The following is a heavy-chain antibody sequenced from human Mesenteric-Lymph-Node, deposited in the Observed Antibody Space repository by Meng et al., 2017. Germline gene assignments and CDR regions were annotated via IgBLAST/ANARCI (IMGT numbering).Heavy chain of an antibody. Sequence: QGELGGSGGGLVKPGGSLGLSCAASGFTFSDYYMSWIRQAPGKGLEWVSYISSSGSTIYYADSVKGRFTISRDNAKNSLYLQMNSLRAEDTAVYYCARSVIAILWAPYFDYWGQGTLVTVSS. J-gene: IGHJ4*02. V-gene: IGHV3-11*01. CDR1: GFTFSDYY. D-gene: IGHD6-13*01. CDR3: ARSVIAILWAPYFDY. CDR2: ISSSGSTI.